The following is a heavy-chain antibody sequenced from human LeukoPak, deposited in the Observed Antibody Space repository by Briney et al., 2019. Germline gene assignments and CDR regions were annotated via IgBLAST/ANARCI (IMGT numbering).Heavy chain of an antibody. D-gene: IGHD3-10*01. Sequence: PGGSLRLSCAASGFTFSSYWMHCVRQVPGKGLVWVSRINSDGSSTSYADSVKGRFTISRDNAKNTLYVQMTSPRAEDTAVYYCSTGSGHAFDIWGRGTMVTVSS. CDR2: INSDGSST. CDR3: STGSGHAFDI. J-gene: IGHJ3*02. CDR1: GFTFSSYW. V-gene: IGHV3-74*01.